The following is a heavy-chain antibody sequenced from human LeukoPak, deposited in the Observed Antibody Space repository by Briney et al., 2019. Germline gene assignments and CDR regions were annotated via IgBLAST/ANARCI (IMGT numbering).Heavy chain of an antibody. V-gene: IGHV3-30*18. Sequence: PGGSLRLSCAASGFTFSNYGMHWVRQAPGKGLEWVAVISYDGSNKYYADSVKGRFTISRDNSKNTLYLQMNSLRAEDTAVYYCAKDQSYSSGPAEWGQGTLVTVSS. CDR1: GFTFSNYG. CDR2: ISYDGSNK. D-gene: IGHD6-19*01. J-gene: IGHJ4*02. CDR3: AKDQSYSSGPAE.